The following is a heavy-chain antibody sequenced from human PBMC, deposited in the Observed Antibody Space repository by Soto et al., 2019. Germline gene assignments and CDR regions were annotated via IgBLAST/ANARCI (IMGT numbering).Heavy chain of an antibody. CDR1: GGTFSSYT. J-gene: IGHJ6*03. CDR3: ASDYGAGASYYYYYMDV. V-gene: IGHV1-69*02. Sequence: QVQLVQSGAEVKKPGSSVKVSCKASGGTFSSYTISWVRQAPGQGLEWMGRIIPILGIANYAQKFQGRVTITADKSTSTAYMELSSLRSEDTAVYYCASDYGAGASYYYYYMDVWGIGTTVTVSS. CDR2: IIPILGIA. D-gene: IGHD4-17*01.